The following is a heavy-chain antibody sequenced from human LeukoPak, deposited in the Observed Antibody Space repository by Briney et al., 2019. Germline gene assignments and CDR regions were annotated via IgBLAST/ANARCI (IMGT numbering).Heavy chain of an antibody. V-gene: IGHV4-31*03. CDR1: GGSISSGGYY. D-gene: IGHD5-18*01. Sequence: SETLSLTRTVSGGSISSGGYYWSWIRQHPGKGLEWIGYIYYSGSTYYNPSLKSRVTISVDTSKNQFSLKLSSVTAADTAVYYCARGNTAMAYDAFDIWGQGTMVTVSS. CDR3: ARGNTAMAYDAFDI. J-gene: IGHJ3*02. CDR2: IYYSGST.